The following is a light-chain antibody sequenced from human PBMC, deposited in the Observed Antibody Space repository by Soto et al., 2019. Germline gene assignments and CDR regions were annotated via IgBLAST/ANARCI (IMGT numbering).Light chain of an antibody. CDR3: QQYNNWPLT. CDR2: GAS. V-gene: IGKV3-15*01. CDR1: HRVSSY. Sequence: EIVMTQSPATLSVSQGERATLSFWASHRVSSYLAWYQQRPGQAPRLLIYGASTRATGIPARFSGSASGTEFTLTISSLQSEDFAIYYCQQYNNWPLTFGGGTNVDIK. J-gene: IGKJ4*01.